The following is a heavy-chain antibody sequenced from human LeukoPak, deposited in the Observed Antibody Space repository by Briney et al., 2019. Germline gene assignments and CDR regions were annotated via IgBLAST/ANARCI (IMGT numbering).Heavy chain of an antibody. CDR2: ISAYNGTT. J-gene: IGHJ3*02. CDR3: ARGGDSPNVNAFDI. V-gene: IGHV1-18*04. CDR1: GYTFTSYG. Sequence: ATLKLSCKASGYTFTSYGISWVRQAPGQGLEWMGWISAYNGTTNYAQKLQGRGTMITGTSTSTAYMELRSLRCDEPAVEYCARGGDSPNVNAFDIWGQGTMVTVPS. D-gene: IGHD5-18*01.